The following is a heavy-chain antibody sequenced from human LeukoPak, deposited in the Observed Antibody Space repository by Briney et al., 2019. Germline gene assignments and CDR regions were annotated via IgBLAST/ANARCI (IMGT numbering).Heavy chain of an antibody. V-gene: IGHV1-18*01. CDR2: NSAYNGNT. J-gene: IGHJ4*02. CDR1: GYTFTSYG. Sequence: GASVKVSCKASGYTFTSYGISWVRQAPGQGLEWMGWNSAYNGNTNYAQKLQGRVTMTTDTSTSTAYMELRSLRSDDTAVYYCARAPSHYYDSSDIDYWGQGTLVTVSS. D-gene: IGHD3-22*01. CDR3: ARAPSHYYDSSDIDY.